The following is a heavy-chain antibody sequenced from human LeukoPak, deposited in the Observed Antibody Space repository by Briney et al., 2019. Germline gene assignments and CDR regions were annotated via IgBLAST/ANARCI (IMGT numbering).Heavy chain of an antibody. CDR3: ARDALLWFGELLKGPMFDY. D-gene: IGHD3-10*01. CDR1: GYTFTSYG. Sequence: ASVKVSCKASGYTFTSYGISWVRQAPGQGLEWMGWISAYNGNTNYAQKLQGRVTMTTDTSTSTAYMELRSLRSDDTAVYYCARDALLWFGELLKGPMFDYWGQGTLLTVSS. CDR2: ISAYNGNT. J-gene: IGHJ4*02. V-gene: IGHV1-18*01.